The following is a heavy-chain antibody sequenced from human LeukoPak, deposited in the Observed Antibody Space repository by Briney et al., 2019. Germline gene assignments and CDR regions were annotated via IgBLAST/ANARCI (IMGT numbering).Heavy chain of an antibody. D-gene: IGHD6-13*01. CDR3: ASFYRSSWYHYYYGMDV. V-gene: IGHV3-48*04. Sequence: TGGSLRLSCAASGFTFSSYSMNWVRQAPGKGLEWVSYISSSSSTVYYAESVKGRFTISRDNAKNSLYLQMNSLRAEATAVYYCASFYRSSWYHYYYGMDVWGQGTTVTVSS. CDR1: GFTFSSYS. CDR2: ISSSSSTV. J-gene: IGHJ6*02.